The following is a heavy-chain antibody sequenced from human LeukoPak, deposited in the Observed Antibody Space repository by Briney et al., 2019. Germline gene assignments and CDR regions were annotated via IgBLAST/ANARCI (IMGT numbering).Heavy chain of an antibody. CDR1: GGSISSYY. D-gene: IGHD1-14*01. CDR3: AGGPEKADFDF. CDR2: IYTSGST. V-gene: IGHV4-4*07. Sequence: PSETLSLTCTVSGGSISSYYWSWIRQPAGKGLEWIGHIYTSGSTNYNPSLKSRVSISVDKSNNQFSLNLRSVTAADTAVYYCAGGPEKADFDFWGQGTLVIVSS. J-gene: IGHJ4*02.